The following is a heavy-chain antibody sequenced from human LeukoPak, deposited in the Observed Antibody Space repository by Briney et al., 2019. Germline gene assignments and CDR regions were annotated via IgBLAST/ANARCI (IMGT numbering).Heavy chain of an antibody. D-gene: IGHD3-10*01. CDR3: ARHYYGSGREVDY. V-gene: IGHV3-7*01. J-gene: IGHJ4*02. Sequence: PGGSLRLSCAASGFTFSSYWMSWVRQAPGKGLEWVANIKQDGSEKYYVDSVKGRFTISRDNAKNSLYLQMNSLRAEDTAVYYCARHYYGSGREVDYWGQGTLVTVSS. CDR1: GFTFSSYW. CDR2: IKQDGSEK.